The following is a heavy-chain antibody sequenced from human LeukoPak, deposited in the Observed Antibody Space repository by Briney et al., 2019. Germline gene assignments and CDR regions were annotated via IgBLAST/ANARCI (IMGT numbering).Heavy chain of an antibody. J-gene: IGHJ5*02. D-gene: IGHD6-19*01. CDR3: ARHGSSGWYDWFDP. Sequence: RASVTVSCKASGYTFTSYWIGWVRQMPGKGLEWMGIIYPGDSDTRYSPSFQGQVTISADKSISTAYLQWSSLKASDTAMYYCARHGSSGWYDWFDPWGQGTLVTVSS. CDR1: GYTFTSYW. V-gene: IGHV5-51*01. CDR2: IYPGDSDT.